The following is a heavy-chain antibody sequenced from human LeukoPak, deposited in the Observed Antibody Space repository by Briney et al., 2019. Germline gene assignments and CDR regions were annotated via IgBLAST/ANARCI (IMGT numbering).Heavy chain of an antibody. CDR1: GYFFINYW. Sequence: GESLKISCKGSGYFFINYWIAWVRQMPGKGLEWMGSIYPDDSDTRYSPSFQGQVSISADKSINSAYLQWSSLKASDTAIYHCATSRYVADGVYYTQDDSWGQGTLVTVSS. V-gene: IGHV5-51*01. CDR3: ATSRYVADGVYYTQDDS. CDR2: IYPDDSDT. D-gene: IGHD4/OR15-4a*01. J-gene: IGHJ5*01.